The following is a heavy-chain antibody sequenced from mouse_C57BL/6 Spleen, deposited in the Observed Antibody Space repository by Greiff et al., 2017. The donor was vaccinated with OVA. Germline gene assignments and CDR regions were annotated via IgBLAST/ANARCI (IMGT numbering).Heavy chain of an antibody. D-gene: IGHD1-1*01. J-gene: IGHJ2*01. CDR2: IYPGDGDT. V-gene: IGHV1-82*01. CDR1: GYAFSSSW. Sequence: QVQLKESGPELVKPGASVKISCKASGYAFSSSWMNWVKQRPGKGLEWIGRIYPGDGDTNYNVKFKGKATLTADKSSSTAYMQLSSLTSEDSAVYVCAIITTVVATKGYWGQGTTLTVSS. CDR3: AIITTVVATKGY.